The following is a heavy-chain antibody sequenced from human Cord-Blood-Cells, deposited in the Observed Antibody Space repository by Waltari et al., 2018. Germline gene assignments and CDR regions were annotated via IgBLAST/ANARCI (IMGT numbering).Heavy chain of an antibody. CDR3: AREPQDPDDAFDI. CDR2: INPNSGGT. Sequence: QGLEWMGWINPNSGGTNYAQKFQGWVTMTRDTSISTAYMELSRLRSDDTAVYYCAREPQDPDDAFDIWGQGTMVTVSS. J-gene: IGHJ3*02. V-gene: IGHV1-2*04.